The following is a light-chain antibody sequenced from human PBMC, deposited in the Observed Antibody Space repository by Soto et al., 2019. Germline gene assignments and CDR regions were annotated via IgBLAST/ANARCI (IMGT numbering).Light chain of an antibody. CDR2: DAS. J-gene: IGKJ1*01. CDR3: QQRSNWPWT. V-gene: IGKV3-11*01. Sequence: EIVLTQSPATLSLSPGERATLSCRASQSVSSYLAWYQQKPGQAPRLLIYDASNRATGIPARFSGSGSGTNFTLPISSLEPEDFAVYYCQQRSNWPWTLGKGTKV. CDR1: QSVSSY.